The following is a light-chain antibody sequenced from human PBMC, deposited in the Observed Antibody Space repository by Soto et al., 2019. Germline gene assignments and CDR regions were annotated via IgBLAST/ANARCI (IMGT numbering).Light chain of an antibody. Sequence: ALTQPASVSGSPGQSITISCTGTSRDVGGYNYVSWYQQHPGKAPKLMIYDVSNRPSGVSNRLSGSKSGNTASLTISGLQAEDEADYYCSSYTSSSPHVFGTGTKVTVL. CDR3: SSYTSSSPHV. CDR2: DVS. CDR1: SRDVGGYNY. J-gene: IGLJ1*01. V-gene: IGLV2-14*01.